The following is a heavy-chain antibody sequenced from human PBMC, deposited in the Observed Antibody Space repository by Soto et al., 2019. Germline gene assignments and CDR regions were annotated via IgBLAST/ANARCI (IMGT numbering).Heavy chain of an antibody. CDR1: GFTFSSYG. V-gene: IGHV3-30*18. D-gene: IGHD3-3*01. Sequence: PGGPLRPPFAVSGFTFSSYGMHGVRQAPGKGLEWVAVISHDESNKEYADSVKGRFTISRDNPKNTLYLQLNSLRSDDTAVIYFAKAKGSPRIDFWSGYYTLEHWGQGTLVTVSS. CDR2: ISHDESNK. J-gene: IGHJ4*02. CDR3: AKAKGSPRIDFWSGYYTLEH.